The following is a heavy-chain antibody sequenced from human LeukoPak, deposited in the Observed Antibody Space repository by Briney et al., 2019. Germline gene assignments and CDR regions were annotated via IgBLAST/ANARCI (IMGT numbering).Heavy chain of an antibody. D-gene: IGHD1-1*01. V-gene: IGHV1-2*02. CDR1: GGTFSSYA. CDR3: AREYILYNWNDRHDAFDI. CDR2: INPNSGGT. Sequence: ASVKVSCKASGGTFSSYAISWVRQAPGQGLEWMGWINPNSGGTNYAQKFQGRVTMTRDTSISTAYMELSRLRSDDTAVYYCAREYILYNWNDRHDAFDIWGQGTMVTVSS. J-gene: IGHJ3*02.